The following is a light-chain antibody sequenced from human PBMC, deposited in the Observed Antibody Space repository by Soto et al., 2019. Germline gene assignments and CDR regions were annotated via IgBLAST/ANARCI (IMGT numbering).Light chain of an antibody. CDR1: QGISSS. Sequence: DIQLTQSPSFLSASVGDRVTITCRASQGISSSLAWYQQKPGKAPKLLIYSASTLQGGAPPRLSGSGSGTEFTLTISSLQPEDFAAYYCQQLHNYPLTFGQGTLLEIQ. V-gene: IGKV1-9*01. CDR3: QQLHNYPLT. CDR2: SAS. J-gene: IGKJ5*01.